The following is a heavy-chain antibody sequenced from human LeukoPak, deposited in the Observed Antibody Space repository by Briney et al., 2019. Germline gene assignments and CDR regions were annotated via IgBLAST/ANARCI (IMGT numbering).Heavy chain of an antibody. CDR1: AFTLSSYA. CDR2: ISYDGSLK. J-gene: IGHJ6*02. CDR3: AKDRGYDFGYYYGMDV. V-gene: IGHV3-30*18. Sequence: RRSLRLSCAVSAFTLSSYAMHCVRPAPGKGLEWVAVISYDGSLKCYTDSVQGPFTISRDNSTNTLYLQMNSLRAEDTAVYYCAKDRGYDFGYYYGMDVWGQGTTVTVSS. D-gene: IGHD5-12*01.